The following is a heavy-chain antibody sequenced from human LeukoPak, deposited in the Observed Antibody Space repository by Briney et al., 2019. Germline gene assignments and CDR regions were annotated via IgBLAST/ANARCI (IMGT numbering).Heavy chain of an antibody. CDR2: IRYDGSNK. CDR3: AKYRWSGWETFFDY. CDR1: GFTFSSYG. J-gene: IGHJ4*02. V-gene: IGHV3-30*02. Sequence: GGYLRLSCAASGFTFSSYGMHWVRQAPGKGLEWVAFIRYDGSNKYYADSVKGRFTISRDNSKNTLYLQMNSLRAEDTAVYYCAKYRWSGWETFFDYWGQGTLVTVSS. D-gene: IGHD6-19*01.